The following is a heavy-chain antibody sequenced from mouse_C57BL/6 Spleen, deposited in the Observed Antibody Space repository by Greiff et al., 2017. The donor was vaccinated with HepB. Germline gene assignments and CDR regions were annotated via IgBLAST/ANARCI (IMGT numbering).Heavy chain of an antibody. J-gene: IGHJ4*01. CDR3: ARSDYDEGDYYAMDY. V-gene: IGHV1-82*01. D-gene: IGHD2-4*01. Sequence: QVQLQQSGPELVKPGASVKISCKASGYAFSSSWMNWVKQRPGKGLEWIGRIYPGDGDTNYNGKFKGKATLTADKSSSTAYMQLSSLTSEDSAVYFCARSDYDEGDYYAMDYWGQGTSVTVSS. CDR1: GYAFSSSW. CDR2: IYPGDGDT.